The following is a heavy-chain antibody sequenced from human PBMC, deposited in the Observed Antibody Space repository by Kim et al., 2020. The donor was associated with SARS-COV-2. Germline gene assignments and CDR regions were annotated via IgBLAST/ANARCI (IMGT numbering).Heavy chain of an antibody. Sequence: SETLSLTCTVSGGSISSYYWSWIRQPPGKGLEWIGNIYYSGSTNYNPSLKSRVTISVDTSKNQFSLKLSSVTAADTAVYYCARHAPSPYDSSGYYYFDYWGQGTLVTVSS. CDR2: IYYSGST. CDR3: ARHAPSPYDSSGYYYFDY. D-gene: IGHD3-22*01. V-gene: IGHV4-59*08. J-gene: IGHJ4*02. CDR1: GGSISSYY.